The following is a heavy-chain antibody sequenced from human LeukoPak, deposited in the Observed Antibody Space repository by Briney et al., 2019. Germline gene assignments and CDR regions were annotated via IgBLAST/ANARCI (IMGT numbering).Heavy chain of an antibody. CDR1: GYNFTSYW. Sequence: GESLKISCKGSGYNFTSYWISWVRQMPGKGLEWMGRIDPSDSYTNYSPSFQGHVTISADKSISTAYLQWSSLKASDTAMYYCARTDYYDSSGYYGLPDYWGQGTLVTVSS. CDR2: IDPSDSYT. J-gene: IGHJ4*02. V-gene: IGHV5-10-1*01. D-gene: IGHD3-22*01. CDR3: ARTDYYDSSGYYGLPDY.